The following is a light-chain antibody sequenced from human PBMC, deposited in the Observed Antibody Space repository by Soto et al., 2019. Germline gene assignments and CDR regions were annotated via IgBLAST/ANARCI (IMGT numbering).Light chain of an antibody. CDR2: DVS. CDR3: CSYAGSVV. Sequence: QSALTQPRSVSGSPGQSVTISCTGTSCDVGGYNYVSWYQQHPGKAPKLMIYDVSKRPSGVPDRFSGSKSGNTASLTISGLQAEDEADYYCCSYAGSVVFGGGTQLTVL. V-gene: IGLV2-11*01. J-gene: IGLJ2*01. CDR1: SCDVGGYNY.